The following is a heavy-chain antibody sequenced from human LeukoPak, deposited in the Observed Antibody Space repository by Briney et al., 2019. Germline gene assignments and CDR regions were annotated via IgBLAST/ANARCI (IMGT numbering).Heavy chain of an antibody. D-gene: IGHD6-13*01. CDR3: AKDMARYSSSLYMDV. CDR1: GFTFADYA. V-gene: IGHV3-43D*04. J-gene: IGHJ6*04. CDR2: ISWDVGST. Sequence: GGSLRLSCAASGFTFADYAMHWVRQAPGKGVEWVSLISWDVGSTYYADSVRGRFTISRDNSKNSLYLQMNSLRAEDTALYYCAKDMARYSSSLYMDVWGKGTTVTVSS.